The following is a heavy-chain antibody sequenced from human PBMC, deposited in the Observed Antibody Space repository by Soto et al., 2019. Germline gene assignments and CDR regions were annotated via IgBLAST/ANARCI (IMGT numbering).Heavy chain of an antibody. CDR3: AILIPLTHAFDI. Sequence: NPSETLSLTCTVSGGSVSSGSYYWSWIRQPPGKGLEWIGYIYYSGSTNYNPSLKSRVTISVDTSKNQFSLKLSSVTAADTAVYYCAILIPLTHAFDIWGQGTMVTVSS. J-gene: IGHJ3*02. D-gene: IGHD2-21*01. V-gene: IGHV4-61*01. CDR1: GGSVSSGSYY. CDR2: IYYSGST.